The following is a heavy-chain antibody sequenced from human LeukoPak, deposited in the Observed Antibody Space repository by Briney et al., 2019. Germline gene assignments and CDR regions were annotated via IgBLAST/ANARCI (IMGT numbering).Heavy chain of an antibody. V-gene: IGHV4-61*01. Sequence: PSETLSLTCTVSGGSVSSGSYYWSWIRQPPGKGLEWIGYIYYSGSTNYNPSLKSRVTISVDTSKNQFSLKLSSVTAADTAVYYCATGSLGSYHYWGQGTLVTVSS. D-gene: IGHD1-26*01. CDR2: IYYSGST. CDR1: GGSVSSGSYY. J-gene: IGHJ4*02. CDR3: ATGSLGSYHY.